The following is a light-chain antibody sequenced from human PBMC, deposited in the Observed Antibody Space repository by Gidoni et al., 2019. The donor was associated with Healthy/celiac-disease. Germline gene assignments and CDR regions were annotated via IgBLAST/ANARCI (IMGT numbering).Light chain of an antibody. Sequence: SYVLTQPPPVSVAPGKTARITCGGNNSGSKSVHWYQQKPGQAPVLVIYYDSDRPSGIPERFSGSNSGNTATLTISRVEAGDEADYYCQVWDSSSDPHVVFGGGTKLTVL. CDR2: YDS. J-gene: IGLJ2*01. CDR3: QVWDSSSDPHVV. CDR1: NSGSKS. V-gene: IGLV3-21*04.